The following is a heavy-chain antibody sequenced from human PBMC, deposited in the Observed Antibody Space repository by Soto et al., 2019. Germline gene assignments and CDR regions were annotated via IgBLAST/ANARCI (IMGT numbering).Heavy chain of an antibody. J-gene: IGHJ3*02. CDR1: GFTFSNAW. D-gene: IGHD6-19*01. V-gene: IGHV3-15*01. CDR3: TTVSSGPRFFLIGQEYHI. CDR2: IKSKTDGGTT. Sequence: AGGSLRLSCAASGFTFSNAWMSWVRQAPGKGLEWVGRIKSKTDGGTTDYAAPVKGRFTISRDDSKNTLYLQMNSLKTEDTAVYYCTTVSSGPRFFLIGQEYHIWGQGTMVTVSS.